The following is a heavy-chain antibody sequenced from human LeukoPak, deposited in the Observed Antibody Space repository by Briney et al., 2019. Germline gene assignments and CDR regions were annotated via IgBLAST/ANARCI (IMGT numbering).Heavy chain of an antibody. CDR2: INHSGST. D-gene: IGHD3-22*01. Sequence: SETLSLTCAVYGGSFSGYYWSWIPQPPGKGLEWIGEINHSGSTNYNPSLKSRVTISVDTSKNQFSLKLSSVTAADTAVYYCARKGTYNYDTAGGFDPWGQGTLVTVSS. CDR3: ARKGTYNYDTAGGFDP. CDR1: GGSFSGYY. J-gene: IGHJ5*02. V-gene: IGHV4-34*01.